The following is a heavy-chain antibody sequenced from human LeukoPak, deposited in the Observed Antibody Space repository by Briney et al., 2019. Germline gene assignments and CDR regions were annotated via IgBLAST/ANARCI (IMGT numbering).Heavy chain of an antibody. CDR2: ISAYNGNT. D-gene: IGHD3-22*01. V-gene: IGHV1-18*01. CDR3: ASSLILDYYDSSGPGHY. CDR1: GYTFTSYG. J-gene: IGHJ4*02. Sequence: GASVKVSCKASGYTFTSYGISWVRQAPGQGLEWMGWISAYNGNTNYAQKLQGRVTMTTDTSTSTAYMELRSLSSDDTAVYYCASSLILDYYDSSGPGHYWGQGTLVTVSS.